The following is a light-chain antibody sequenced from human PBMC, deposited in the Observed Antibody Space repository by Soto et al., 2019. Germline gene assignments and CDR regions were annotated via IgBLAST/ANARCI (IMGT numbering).Light chain of an antibody. Sequence: QSALTQPASLSGSPGQSITISCSGTSSDVGIYKYVSWYQQHPGKAPKLIIYEVSDRPSGVSNRFSGSKSGNTSSLTISGLQAEDEADYYCSSFTSSSTWGFGGGTNLTVL. CDR2: EVS. V-gene: IGLV2-14*01. CDR3: SSFTSSSTWG. CDR1: SSDVGIYKY. J-gene: IGLJ3*02.